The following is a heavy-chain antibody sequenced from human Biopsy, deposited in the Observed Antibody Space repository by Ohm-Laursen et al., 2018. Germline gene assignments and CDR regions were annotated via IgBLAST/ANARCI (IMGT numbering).Heavy chain of an antibody. J-gene: IGHJ6*02. CDR3: ARVPLPGIGAAYQGRFLYGMDV. D-gene: IGHD6-13*01. CDR1: GGSFNGYF. V-gene: IGHV4-34*01. CDR2: ITQSGST. Sequence: GTLSLTCAVYGGSFNGYFWSWIRQPPGKGLERIGDITQSGSTNYSPSLKSRVTISVDTAKKQFSLSLRSVTAADTAVYYCARVPLPGIGAAYQGRFLYGMDVWGQGTTVSVSS.